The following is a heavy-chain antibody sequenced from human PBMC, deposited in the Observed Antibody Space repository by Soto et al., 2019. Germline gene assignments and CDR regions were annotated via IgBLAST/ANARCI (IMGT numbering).Heavy chain of an antibody. CDR1: GFTFSDYY. CDR2: ISSSGSTI. J-gene: IGHJ3*02. Sequence: GGSLRLSCAASGFTFSDYYMSWIRQAPGKGLEWVSYISSSGSTIYYADSVKGRFTISRDNAKNSLYLQMNSLRAEDTAVYYCARVSSVAGIVLMVYANDAFDIWGQGTMVTVSS. CDR3: ARVSSVAGIVLMVYANDAFDI. V-gene: IGHV3-11*01. D-gene: IGHD2-8*01.